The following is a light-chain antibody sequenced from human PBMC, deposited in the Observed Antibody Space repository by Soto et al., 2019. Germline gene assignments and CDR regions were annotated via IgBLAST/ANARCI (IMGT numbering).Light chain of an antibody. V-gene: IGKV1-12*01. Sequence: DIQMTQSPSSVSASVGDSVTITCRASESISTWLAWYRQKPGKAPELLIYTASNLQSGVPSRFSGRGSGTDFTLTISSLQPKDFATYYCHQAISFPITFGQGTRLEIK. CDR2: TAS. J-gene: IGKJ5*01. CDR3: HQAISFPIT. CDR1: ESISTW.